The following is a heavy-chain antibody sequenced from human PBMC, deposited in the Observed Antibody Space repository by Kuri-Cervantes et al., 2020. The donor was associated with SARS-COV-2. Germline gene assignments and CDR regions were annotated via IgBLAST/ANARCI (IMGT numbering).Heavy chain of an antibody. CDR3: AGLGTYDSSGYGDY. V-gene: IGHV4-59*12. J-gene: IGHJ4*02. D-gene: IGHD3-22*01. Sequence: SETLSLTCTVSGGSISSYYWSWIRQPPGKGLEWIGYIYYSGSTNYNPSLKSRVTISVDTSKNQFSLKLSSVTAADTAVYYCAGLGTYDSSGYGDYWGQGTLVTVSS. CDR2: IYYSGST. CDR1: GGSISSYY.